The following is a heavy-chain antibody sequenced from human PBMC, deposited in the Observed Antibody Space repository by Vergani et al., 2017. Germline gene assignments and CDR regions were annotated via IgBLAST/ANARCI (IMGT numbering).Heavy chain of an antibody. CDR2: IYYSGST. J-gene: IGHJ5*02. CDR3: ARGLGWFDP. D-gene: IGHD6-19*01. CDR1: GGSISSSSYY. Sequence: QLQLQESGPGLVKPSETLSLTCTVSGGSISSSSYYWGWIRQPPGKGLGWIGSIYYSGSTYYNPSLKSRVTISVDTSKNQFSLKLSSVTAADTAVYYCARGLGWFDPWGQGTLVTVSS. V-gene: IGHV4-39*01.